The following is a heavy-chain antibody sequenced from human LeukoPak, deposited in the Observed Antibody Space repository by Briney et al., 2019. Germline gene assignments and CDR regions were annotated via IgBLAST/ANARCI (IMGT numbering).Heavy chain of an antibody. J-gene: IGHJ4*02. Sequence: GGSLRRSCAASGLTFSSYSINELRQAPGKGLEWVSSSSSSSSYIYYADSVTGPFTISRDKPKNSLYLQMNSLRAEDTAVYYFARSSGVPAAILDSWGQGTLVTVSS. V-gene: IGHV3-21*01. CDR3: ARSSGVPAAILDS. CDR2: SSSSSSYI. D-gene: IGHD2-2*02. CDR1: GLTFSSYS.